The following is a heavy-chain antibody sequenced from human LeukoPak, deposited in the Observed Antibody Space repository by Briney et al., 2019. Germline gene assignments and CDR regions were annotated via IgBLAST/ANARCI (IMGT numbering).Heavy chain of an antibody. CDR3: ARDYGNNWFDP. J-gene: IGHJ5*02. CDR1: GGSISSGDYY. CDR2: IYYSGGT. D-gene: IGHD4-17*01. V-gene: IGHV4-31*03. Sequence: PSETLSLTCTVSGGSISSGDYYWSWIRQHPGEGLEWIGYIYYSGGTYYNPSLRSRVSISVDTSKNQFSLKLSSVTAADTAMYYCARDYGNNWFDPWGQGTLVTVSA.